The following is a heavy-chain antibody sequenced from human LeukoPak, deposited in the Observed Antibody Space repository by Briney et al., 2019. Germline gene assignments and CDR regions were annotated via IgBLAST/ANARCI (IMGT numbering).Heavy chain of an antibody. J-gene: IGHJ6*02. CDR1: GYTFTSYD. Sequence: ASVKVSCKASGYTFTSYDINWVRQATGQGLEWVGWMNPNSGNTGYAQKFQGRVTMTRNTSISTAYMELSSLRSEDTAVYYCARGGQWLNYYYYGMDVWGQGTTVTVSS. CDR2: MNPNSGNT. V-gene: IGHV1-8*01. CDR3: ARGGQWLNYYYYGMDV. D-gene: IGHD6-19*01.